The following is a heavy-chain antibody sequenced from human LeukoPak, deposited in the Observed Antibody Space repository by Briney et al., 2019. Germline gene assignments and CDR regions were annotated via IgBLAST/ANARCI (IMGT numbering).Heavy chain of an antibody. D-gene: IGHD3-16*01. J-gene: IGHJ4*02. CDR3: ARDLGEGYFDY. V-gene: IGHV4-38-2*02. Sequence: PSETLSLTCTVSGYSISSGYYWGWIRQPPGKGLEWIGSIYHSGSTYYNPSLKSRVTISVDTSKNQFSLKLSSVTAADTAVYYCARDLGEGYFDYWGQGTLVTVSS. CDR1: GYSISSGYY. CDR2: IYHSGST.